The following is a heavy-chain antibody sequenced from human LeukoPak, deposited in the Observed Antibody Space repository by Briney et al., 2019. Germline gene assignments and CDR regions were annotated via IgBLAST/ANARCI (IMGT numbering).Heavy chain of an antibody. V-gene: IGHV3-21*01. CDR2: VSSGSSHI. D-gene: IGHD1-26*01. J-gene: IGHJ3*02. Sequence: GGSLRLSCAASGLTVSSNYMSWVRQAPGKGLEWVSSVSSGSSHIFYADSVKGRFTISRDNAKNSLYLQMNSLRAEDTAVYYCARGGAGATRDDTFDIWGQGTMVTVSS. CDR1: GLTVSSNY. CDR3: ARGGAGATRDDTFDI.